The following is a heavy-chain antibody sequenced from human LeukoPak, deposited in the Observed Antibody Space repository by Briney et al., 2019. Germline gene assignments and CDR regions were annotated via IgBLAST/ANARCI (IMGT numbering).Heavy chain of an antibody. CDR3: ARGSPPGVVPPAREVGVYFDY. CDR2: IYYSGRT. Sequence: PSETLSLTCTVSGGSISSYYWSWIRQPPGKGLEWIGYIYYSGRTNYNPSLRSRVTISVDTSKNQFSLKLSPVTAADTAVYFCARGSPPGVVPPAREVGVYFDYWGQGTLVTVSS. J-gene: IGHJ4*02. D-gene: IGHD2-2*01. V-gene: IGHV4-59*01. CDR1: GGSISSYY.